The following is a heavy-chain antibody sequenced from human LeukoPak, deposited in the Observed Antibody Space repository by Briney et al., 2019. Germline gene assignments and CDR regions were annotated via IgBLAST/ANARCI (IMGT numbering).Heavy chain of an antibody. CDR2: VSSNGGTT. Sequence: GGSLRLSCTASGFSFSSYPMHWVRQAPGKGLEYVSAVSSNGGTTYYANSVKGRFTISRDNSKSTLYLQMGSLRSEDMGIYYCARGSDFGDYSSVYWGQGTLVTVSS. J-gene: IGHJ4*02. CDR3: ARGSDFGDYSSVY. V-gene: IGHV3-64*01. CDR1: GFSFSSYP. D-gene: IGHD4-17*01.